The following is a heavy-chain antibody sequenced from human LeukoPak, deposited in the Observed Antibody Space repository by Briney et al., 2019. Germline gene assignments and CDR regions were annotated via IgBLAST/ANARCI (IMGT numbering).Heavy chain of an antibody. J-gene: IGHJ4*02. Sequence: GGSLRLSCAASGFTFSSYGMHWVRQAPGKGLEWVAVIWYDGSNKYYADSVKGRFTISRDNSKNTLYLQMNSLRAEDTAVYYCARDFTDYGDYGAFDYWGQGTLVTVSS. CDR3: ARDFTDYGDYGAFDY. V-gene: IGHV3-33*01. CDR2: IWYDGSNK. D-gene: IGHD4-17*01. CDR1: GFTFSSYG.